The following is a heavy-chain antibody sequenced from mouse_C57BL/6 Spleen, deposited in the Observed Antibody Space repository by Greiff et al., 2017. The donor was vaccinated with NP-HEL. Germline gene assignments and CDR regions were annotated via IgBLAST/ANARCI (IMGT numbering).Heavy chain of an antibody. CDR1: GYTFTSYW. D-gene: IGHD1-1*01. J-gene: IGHJ2*01. Sequence: QVQLKQPGAELVKPGASVKLSCKASGYTFTSYWMHWVKQRPGQGLEWIGMIHPNSGSTNYNEKFKSKATLTVDKSSSTAYMQLSSLTSEDAAVYYCARSLFITTVVAPYYLDYWGQGTTLTVSS. CDR2: IHPNSGST. CDR3: ARSLFITTVVAPYYLDY. V-gene: IGHV1-64*01.